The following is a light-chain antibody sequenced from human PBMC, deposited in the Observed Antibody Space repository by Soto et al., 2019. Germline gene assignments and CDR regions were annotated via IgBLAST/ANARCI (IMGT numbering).Light chain of an antibody. CDR2: GNN. V-gene: IGLV1-40*01. J-gene: IGLJ3*02. Sequence: VLTQPPSVSGAPGQRVTISCTGSSSNIGAGYDVHWYQQLPGTAPKLLIYGNNNRPSGVPDRFSGSKSGTSASLAITGLQAEDEADYYCQSYDSRLSGWVFGGGTKLTVL. CDR1: SSNIGAGYD. CDR3: QSYDSRLSGWV.